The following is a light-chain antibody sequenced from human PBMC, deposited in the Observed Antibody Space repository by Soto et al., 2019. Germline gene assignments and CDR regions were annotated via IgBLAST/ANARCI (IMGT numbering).Light chain of an antibody. CDR1: QSVNNK. CDR3: HQYYNWWT. Sequence: DIVMTQSPATLSVSPGERATLSCRASQSVNNKLAWYQQKPGQAPRLLIYAASTRATGIPARFSGSGSGAEFTLTISTLQSEDFAVYYCHQYYNWWTFGQGTKVDIK. CDR2: AAS. V-gene: IGKV3D-15*01. J-gene: IGKJ1*01.